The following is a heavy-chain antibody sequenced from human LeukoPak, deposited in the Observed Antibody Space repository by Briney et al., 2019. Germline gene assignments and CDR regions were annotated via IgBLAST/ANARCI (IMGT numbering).Heavy chain of an antibody. CDR1: GFTFDDFA. J-gene: IGHJ4*02. CDR3: AKDDIAVATRPGGYFDS. V-gene: IGHV3-9*01. D-gene: IGHD6-19*01. Sequence: GGSLRLSCVASGFTFDDFAMHWVRQAPGKGLEWVSGISWNGGSIGTADSVRGRFTISRDNTKNYLYLHLSSLRPEDTALYYCAKDDIAVATRPGGYFDSWGQGTPVTVSS. CDR2: ISWNGGSI.